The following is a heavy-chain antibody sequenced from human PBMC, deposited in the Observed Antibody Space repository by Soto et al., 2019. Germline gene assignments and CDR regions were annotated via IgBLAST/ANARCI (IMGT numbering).Heavy chain of an antibody. CDR2: IWYDGSNK. CDR3: ARDRNYDILTGPDAFDI. J-gene: IGHJ3*02. CDR1: GFTFSSYG. Sequence: GGSLRLSCAASGFTFSSYGMHWVRQAPGKGLEWVAVIWYDGSNKYYADSVKGRFTISRDNSKNTLYLQMNSLRAEDTAVYYCARDRNYDILTGPDAFDIWGQGTMVTVSS. V-gene: IGHV3-33*01. D-gene: IGHD3-9*01.